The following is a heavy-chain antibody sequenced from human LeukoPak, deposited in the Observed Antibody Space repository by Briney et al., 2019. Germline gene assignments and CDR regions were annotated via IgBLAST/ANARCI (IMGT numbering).Heavy chain of an antibody. CDR1: GYSFTSYW. CDR2: IYRGDSDT. J-gene: IGHJ4*02. V-gene: IGHV5-51*01. D-gene: IGHD2-2*01. Sequence: GESLKISCKGFGYSFTSYWIAWVRHMPGKGLEWMGIIYRGDSDTRYSPSFQGQVTISGDKSISTVYLQWSSLKASDTAMYYCARVDLYCSSTSCYSFDYWGQGTLVTVSS. CDR3: ARVDLYCSSTSCYSFDY.